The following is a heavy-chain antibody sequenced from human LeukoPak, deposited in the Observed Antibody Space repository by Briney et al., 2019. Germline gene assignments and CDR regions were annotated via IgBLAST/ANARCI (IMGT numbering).Heavy chain of an antibody. D-gene: IGHD3-22*01. Sequence: PGGSLRLSCEASGSTVSSNYMSWVRQAPGKGLEWVSVIHSGGTTYYADFVKGRFTISRDNSKNTLYLQMSSLRAEDTAVYYCAGGLRSGYCGFKYWGQGTLVTVSS. CDR1: GSTVSSNY. V-gene: IGHV3-53*01. CDR2: IHSGGTT. J-gene: IGHJ4*02. CDR3: AGGLRSGYCGFKY.